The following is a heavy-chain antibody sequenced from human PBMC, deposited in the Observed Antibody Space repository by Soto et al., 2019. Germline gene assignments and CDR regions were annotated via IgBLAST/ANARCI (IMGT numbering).Heavy chain of an antibody. CDR3: ARIVPFDYRGYNFEF. V-gene: IGHV2-5*02. Sequence: QITLKESGPTLVKPTQTLTLTCTFSGFSLSTHTVGVAWIRQPPGKALEWLALIYWDEDKRYSPSLKSRLTIPQDTTKNQVVLTMTNMDPVDTATYYCARIVPFDYRGYNFEFWGQGIVVTVSS. CDR2: IYWDEDK. D-gene: IGHD3-9*01. J-gene: IGHJ4*02. CDR1: GFSLSTHTVG.